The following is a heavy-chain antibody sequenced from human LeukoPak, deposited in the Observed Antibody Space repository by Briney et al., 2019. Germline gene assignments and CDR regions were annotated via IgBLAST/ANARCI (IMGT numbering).Heavy chain of an antibody. CDR3: ARSLRGGYSYGYYYYDMDV. D-gene: IGHD5-18*01. CDR1: ALTFTSYG. Sequence: GRSLRLSCAASALTFTSYGMSWVRQAPGKGLEWVSAIRGSGGSTYYADSVKGRFTISRDNSKNTLYLQMNSLRAEDTAVYYCARSLRGGYSYGYYYYDMDVWGKGTTVTVSS. V-gene: IGHV3-23*01. J-gene: IGHJ6*03. CDR2: IRGSGGST.